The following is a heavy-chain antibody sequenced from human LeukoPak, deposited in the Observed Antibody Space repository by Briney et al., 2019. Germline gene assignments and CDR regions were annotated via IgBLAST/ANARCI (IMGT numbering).Heavy chain of an antibody. V-gene: IGHV1-18*01. J-gene: IGHJ5*02. Sequence: GASVKVSCKASGYTFNSYGISWVRQAPGQGLEWIGWISAYNGDTNYAQKLQGRVTMTTDTSTSTVYMELRSLRSDDTAVYYCARESFSGVVPWGQGTLVTVSS. CDR2: ISAYNGDT. CDR1: GYTFNSYG. D-gene: IGHD3-3*02. CDR3: ARESFSGVVP.